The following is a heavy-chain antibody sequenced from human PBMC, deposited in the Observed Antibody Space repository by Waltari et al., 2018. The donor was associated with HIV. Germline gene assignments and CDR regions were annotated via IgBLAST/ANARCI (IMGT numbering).Heavy chain of an antibody. V-gene: IGHV3-74*01. Sequence: EVQLVESGGGLVQPGGSLRLSCSAPGFPSSRYWMHWVRQAPGKGLVWVSGINRDGSTIRYADSVKGRFTISRDNAKNTLYLQMNSLRAEDTALYYCARGQYYSMDVWGQGTTVTVSS. CDR1: GFPSSRYW. D-gene: IGHD3-10*01. J-gene: IGHJ6*02. CDR2: INRDGSTI. CDR3: ARGQYYSMDV.